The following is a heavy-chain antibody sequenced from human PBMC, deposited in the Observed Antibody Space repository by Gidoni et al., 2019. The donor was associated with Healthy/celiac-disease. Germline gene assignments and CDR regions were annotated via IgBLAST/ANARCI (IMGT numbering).Heavy chain of an antibody. J-gene: IGHJ4*02. CDR1: GFTFSGSA. Sequence: EVQLVESGGGLVQPGGSLKLSCAASGFTFSGSAMHWVRQASGKGLEWVGRIRSKANSYATAYAASVKGRFTISRDDSKNTAYLQMNSLKTEDAAVYYCTRHRTSDYWGQGTLVTVSS. V-gene: IGHV3-73*01. CDR2: IRSKANSYAT. CDR3: TRHRTSDY.